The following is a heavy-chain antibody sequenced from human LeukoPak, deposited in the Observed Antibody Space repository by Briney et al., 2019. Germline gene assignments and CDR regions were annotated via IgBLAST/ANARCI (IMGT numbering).Heavy chain of an antibody. J-gene: IGHJ3*02. Sequence: PSETLSLTCTVSGGSISSSSYYWGWIRQPPGKGLEWIGSIYYSGSTYYNPSLKSRVTISVDTSKNQFSLKLSSVTAADTAVYYCARDRPLDGYNLLGWHDAFDIWGQGTMVTVSS. CDR2: IYYSGST. D-gene: IGHD5-24*01. V-gene: IGHV4-39*07. CDR3: ARDRPLDGYNLLGWHDAFDI. CDR1: GGSISSSSYY.